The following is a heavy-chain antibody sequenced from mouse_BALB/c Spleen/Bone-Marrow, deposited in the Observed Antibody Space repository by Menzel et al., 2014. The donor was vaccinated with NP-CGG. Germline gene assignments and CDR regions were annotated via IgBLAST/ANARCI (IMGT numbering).Heavy chain of an antibody. CDR3: ARCGGLRDFDY. V-gene: IGHV1-81*01. CDR1: GYTFTDYV. J-gene: IGHJ2*01. CDR2: IYPGSGST. Sequence: QVQLQQSGPELAKPGASVKMSCKASGYTFTDYVISWVKQRTGQGLEWIGEIYPGSGSTYYNEKFKGEATLTADKSSNTAYMQLSSLTSEDSAVYFCARCGGLRDFDYWGQGTTLTVSS. D-gene: IGHD2-4*01.